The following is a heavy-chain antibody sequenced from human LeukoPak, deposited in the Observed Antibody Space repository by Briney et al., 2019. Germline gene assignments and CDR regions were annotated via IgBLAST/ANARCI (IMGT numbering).Heavy chain of an antibody. Sequence: GGSLRLSCAASGFTVSTNYMSWVRQAPGKGLEWVSIIYSDGTTHYAESVKGRFTISRDKSKNTVYLQMNNLRAEDTAVYYCASAIVVVPAANYYYMDVWGKGTTVTVSS. V-gene: IGHV3-53*01. CDR1: GFTVSTNY. D-gene: IGHD2-2*01. CDR3: ASAIVVVPAANYYYMDV. CDR2: IYSDGTT. J-gene: IGHJ6*03.